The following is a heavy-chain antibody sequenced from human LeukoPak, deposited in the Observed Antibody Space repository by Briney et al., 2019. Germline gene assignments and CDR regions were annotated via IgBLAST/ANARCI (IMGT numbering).Heavy chain of an antibody. CDR2: ISPDGNSE. Sequence: GGSLRLSCAASGFTFSTFGIHWVRQAPGKGLEWVAAISPDGNSEYYADSVKGRFTISRDNSKNMIYLQMNSLRGEDSAVYYCAKVNYYDDYWGQGTLVTVSS. D-gene: IGHD3-22*01. J-gene: IGHJ4*02. CDR3: AKVNYYDDY. V-gene: IGHV3-30*18. CDR1: GFTFSTFG.